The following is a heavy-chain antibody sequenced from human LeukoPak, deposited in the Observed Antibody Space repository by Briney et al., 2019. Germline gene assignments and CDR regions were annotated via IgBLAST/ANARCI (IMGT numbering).Heavy chain of an antibody. CDR1: GFMFSTYG. CDR2: IWNDGSNK. D-gene: IGHD3-10*02. CDR3: AGPVRGIIDYGMDV. V-gene: IGHV3-33*01. Sequence: TGGSLRLSCAASGFMFSTYGMHWVRQAPGKGLEWVSVIWNDGSNKYHADSVKGRFTISRDNSKNTLYLQMNSLRAEDTAMYYCAGPVRGIIDYGMDVWAKGPRSPSPQ. J-gene: IGHJ6*04.